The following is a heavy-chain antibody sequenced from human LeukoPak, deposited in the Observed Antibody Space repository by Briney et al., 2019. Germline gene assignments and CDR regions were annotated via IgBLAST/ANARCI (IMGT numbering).Heavy chain of an antibody. Sequence: SETLSLTCTVSGDSISSYYWGWIRQPAGKGLEWIGRIYASGSANYNPSLKSRATMSLDTSKNQFSLKLSSVTAADTAVYYCARDRSRYDSSGYYFDSWGQGTLVTVSS. CDR2: IYASGSA. CDR1: GDSISSYY. J-gene: IGHJ4*02. CDR3: ARDRSRYDSSGYYFDS. V-gene: IGHV4-4*07. D-gene: IGHD3-22*01.